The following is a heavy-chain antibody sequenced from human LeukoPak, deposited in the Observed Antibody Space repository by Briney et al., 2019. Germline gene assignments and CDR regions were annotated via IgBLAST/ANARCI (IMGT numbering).Heavy chain of an antibody. J-gene: IGHJ4*02. CDR2: IGGGGEST. D-gene: IGHD1-26*01. CDR1: GFTFGSYA. CDR3: AKVLSGSQDY. Sequence: GGSLRLPCAASGFTFGSYAMSWVRQAPGKGLEWVSTIGGGGESTYYADSAKGRFTNSRDNSKNTVYLQMNSLRAEDTAVYYCAKVLSGSQDYWGQGTLVTVFS. V-gene: IGHV3-23*01.